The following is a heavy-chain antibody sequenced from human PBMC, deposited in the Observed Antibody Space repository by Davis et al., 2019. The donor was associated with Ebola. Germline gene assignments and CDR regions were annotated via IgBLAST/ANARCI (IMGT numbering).Heavy chain of an antibody. CDR3: TTTTVTIDY. J-gene: IGHJ4*02. Sequence: PSGSLSLSCAASGFTFSASAMHCVRQASGQVLEWVGRIRSKANSYATAYAASVKGRFTISRDDSKNTAYLQMNSLKTEDTAVYYCTTTTVTIDYWGQGTLVTVSS. D-gene: IGHD4-17*01. CDR1: GFTFSASA. V-gene: IGHV3-73*01. CDR2: IRSKANSYAT.